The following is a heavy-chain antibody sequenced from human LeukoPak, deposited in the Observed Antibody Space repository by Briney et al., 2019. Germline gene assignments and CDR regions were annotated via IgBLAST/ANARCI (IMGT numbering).Heavy chain of an antibody. V-gene: IGHV3-21*01. D-gene: IGHD2-21*01. Sequence: GGSLRLSCAASGFTFSSYSMNWVRHAPGKGLEWVSSISSSSSYIYYADSVKGRFTISRDNAKNSLYLQMNSLRADDTAVYYCARDDSVGVFDYWGQGTLVTVSS. CDR3: ARDDSVGVFDY. CDR1: GFTFSSYS. J-gene: IGHJ4*02. CDR2: ISSSSSYI.